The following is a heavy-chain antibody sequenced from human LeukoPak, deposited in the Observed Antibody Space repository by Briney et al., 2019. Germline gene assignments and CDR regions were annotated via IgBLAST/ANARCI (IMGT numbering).Heavy chain of an antibody. CDR3: ARDPISGSYHRGWFDP. CDR1: GYAVTGKG. CDR2: ISAYNGNT. J-gene: IGHJ5*02. V-gene: IGHV1-18*01. D-gene: IGHD1-26*01. Sequence: TVGSFCTGSGYAVTGKGVGLGRRGPGQGLEWMGWISAYNGNTNYAQKLQGRVTMTTDTSTSTAYMELRSLRSDDTAVYYCARDPISGSYHRGWFDPWGQGTLVTVSS.